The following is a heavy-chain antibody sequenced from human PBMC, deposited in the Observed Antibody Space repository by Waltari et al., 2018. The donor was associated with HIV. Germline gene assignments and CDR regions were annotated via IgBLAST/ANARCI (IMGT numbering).Heavy chain of an antibody. Sequence: DVQLVESGGGLVKPGQSLRLSCIASGFKFDLFSMTWVRQAPGGGREWVASISKSGYYVYYSDSLKGRVTVSRDNAKESLLLQVSSLAADDTGLYFCVRDRTSETTGDLDSWGRGVPVIVSS. J-gene: IGHJ4*02. CDR3: VRDRTSETTGDLDS. D-gene: IGHD1-1*01. V-gene: IGHV3-21*02. CDR2: ISKSGYYV. CDR1: GFKFDLFS.